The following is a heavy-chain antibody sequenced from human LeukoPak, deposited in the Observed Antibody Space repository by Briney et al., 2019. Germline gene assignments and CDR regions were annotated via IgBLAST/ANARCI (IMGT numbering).Heavy chain of an antibody. D-gene: IGHD3-3*01. CDR1: GGSISSSRYY. Sequence: SETLSLTCTVSGGSISSSRYYWGWIRQPPGKGLEWIGSIYYSGSTYYNPSLKSRVTISADTSKSQFSLKLSSVTAADTAVYYCARSSGVATGFDPWGQGTLVTVSS. CDR3: ARSSGVATGFDP. J-gene: IGHJ5*02. V-gene: IGHV4-39*07. CDR2: IYYSGST.